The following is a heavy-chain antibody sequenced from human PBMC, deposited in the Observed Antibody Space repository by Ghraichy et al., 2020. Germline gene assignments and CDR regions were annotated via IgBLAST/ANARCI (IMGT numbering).Heavy chain of an antibody. D-gene: IGHD6-19*01. Sequence: GGSLRLSCAASGSFFSSYFMSWVRQAPGKGLEWVANINQDESEKNYVDSVRGRFTISRDNAKNSLYLQMHSLRAEDTAVYYCAGSGGWLLYNWGQGTLVTVSS. V-gene: IGHV3-7*03. CDR1: GSFFSSYF. CDR2: INQDESEK. CDR3: AGSGGWLLYN. J-gene: IGHJ4*02.